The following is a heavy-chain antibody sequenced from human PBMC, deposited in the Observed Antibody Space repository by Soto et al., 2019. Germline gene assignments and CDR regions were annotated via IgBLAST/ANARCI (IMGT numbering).Heavy chain of an antibody. Sequence: QVQLQESGPGLVKPSDTLSLTCTVSSLSITSSNWWGWIRQPPGKGLEWIGYIYPSGSTSYNPSLKSRVTMSVDTSKNQFSLRLSSVTAVDTAVYDCARNEGGSNYVTWFDPWGQGTLVPVSS. CDR1: SLSITSSNW. V-gene: IGHV4-28*01. D-gene: IGHD4-4*01. J-gene: IGHJ5*02. CDR2: IYPSGST. CDR3: ARNEGGSNYVTWFDP.